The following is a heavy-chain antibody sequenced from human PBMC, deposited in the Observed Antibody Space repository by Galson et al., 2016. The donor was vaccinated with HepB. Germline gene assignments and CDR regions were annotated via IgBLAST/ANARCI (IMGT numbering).Heavy chain of an antibody. Sequence: SVKVSFKASGYSFTGYFLNWVRQAPGQGLEWMGWIGPGSGDTKYAQKFQGRVTITRDRSISTVTMELNRLRSDDTAVYYCARSTGFGIRIDYWGQGTLVTVSS. CDR1: GYSFTGYF. CDR3: ARSTGFGIRIDY. D-gene: IGHD3-10*01. V-gene: IGHV1-2*02. J-gene: IGHJ4*02. CDR2: IGPGSGDT.